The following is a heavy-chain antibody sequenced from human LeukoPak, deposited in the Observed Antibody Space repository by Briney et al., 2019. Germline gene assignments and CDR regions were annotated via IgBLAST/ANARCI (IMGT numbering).Heavy chain of an antibody. CDR1: GYTFTSYG. D-gene: IGHD3-22*01. V-gene: IGHV1-18*01. CDR3: ARVYETTRILVYYFDY. CDR2: ISAYNGNT. J-gene: IGHJ4*02. Sequence: ASVKVSCKASGYTFTSYGISWVRQAPGQGLEWMGWISAYNGNTNYAQKLQGRVTMTTDTSTSTAYMELRSLRSDDTAVYYCARVYETTRILVYYFDYWGQGTLVTVSS.